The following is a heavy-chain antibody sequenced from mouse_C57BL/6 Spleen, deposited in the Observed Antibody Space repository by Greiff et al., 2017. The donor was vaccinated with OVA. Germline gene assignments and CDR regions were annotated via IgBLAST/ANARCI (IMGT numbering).Heavy chain of an antibody. CDR1: GYSFTGYY. D-gene: IGHD3-3*01. CDR2: INPSTGGT. CDR3: ARGLEEVYFDV. Sequence: EVQLQESGPELVKPGASVKISCKASGYSFTGYYMNWVKQSPEKSLEWIGEINPSTGGTTYNQKFKAKATLTVDKSSSTAYMQLKSLTSEDSAVYYCARGLEEVYFDVWGTGTTVTVSS. V-gene: IGHV1-42*01. J-gene: IGHJ1*03.